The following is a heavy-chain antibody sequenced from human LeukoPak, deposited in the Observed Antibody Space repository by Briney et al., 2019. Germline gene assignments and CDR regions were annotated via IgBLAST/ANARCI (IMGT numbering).Heavy chain of an antibody. Sequence: PGGSLRLSCAASGFTFNNFAMHWVRQAPGKGLEWVALISYDGNHKYYADSVKGRFTISRDNSKNTLSLHMNSLRAEDTAIYSCAKDWSSGGYSYGAYYFDYWGQGSPVTVSS. V-gene: IGHV3-30*18. D-gene: IGHD5-18*01. CDR2: ISYDGNHK. CDR1: GFTFNNFA. J-gene: IGHJ4*02. CDR3: AKDWSSGGYSYGAYYFDY.